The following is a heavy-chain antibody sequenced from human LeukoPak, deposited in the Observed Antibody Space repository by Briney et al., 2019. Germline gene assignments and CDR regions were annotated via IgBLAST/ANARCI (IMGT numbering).Heavy chain of an antibody. D-gene: IGHD3/OR15-3a*01. V-gene: IGHV4-59*01. CDR3: ARSHSVWTSFGY. CDR1: GGSISSYY. Sequence: PSETLSLTCTVSGGSISSYYWSWIRQPPGKGLEWIGYIYYSGSTNYNPSLKSRVTISVDTSKNQFSLKLSSVTAADTAVYYCARSHSVWTSFGYWGQGTLVTVSS. CDR2: IYYSGST. J-gene: IGHJ4*02.